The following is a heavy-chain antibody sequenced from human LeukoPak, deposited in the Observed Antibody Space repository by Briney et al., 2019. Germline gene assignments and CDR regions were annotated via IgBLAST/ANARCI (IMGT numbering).Heavy chain of an antibody. D-gene: IGHD1-1*01. V-gene: IGHV3-74*01. CDR1: GFTFRNYW. CDR3: VRLLDIDY. Sequence: GGSLRLSCAASGFTFRNYWMHWVRQAPGKGLVWVSRISRDGATTHYAGSVRGRFTISRDNAKNMVYLQMDSLSAEDTAVYYCVRLLDIDYWGQGTLVTVSS. J-gene: IGHJ4*02. CDR2: ISRDGATT.